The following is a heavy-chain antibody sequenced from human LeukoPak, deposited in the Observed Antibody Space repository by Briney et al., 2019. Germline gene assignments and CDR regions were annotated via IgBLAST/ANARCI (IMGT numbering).Heavy chain of an antibody. CDR2: INPHSGGT. CDR3: ARGGGTSGPELDY. Sequence: ASVKVSCKASGYTFTGYFMHWVRQAPGQGLEWMAWINPHSGGTDNAQNFQGRVTMTRDTSINTAYMELTRMTSDDTAVYFCARGGGTSGPELDYWGQGTLVTVSS. J-gene: IGHJ4*02. CDR1: GYTFTGYF. D-gene: IGHD3-3*01. V-gene: IGHV1-2*02.